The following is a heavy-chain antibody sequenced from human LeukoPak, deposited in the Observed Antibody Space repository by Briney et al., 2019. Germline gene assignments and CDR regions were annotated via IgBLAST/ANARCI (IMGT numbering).Heavy chain of an antibody. D-gene: IGHD3-3*01. CDR1: GGSFSGYY. V-gene: IGHV4-59*01. CDR3: ARGVFWSGDLIQH. CDR2: IYYSGRT. J-gene: IGHJ1*01. Sequence: SETLSLTCAVYGGSFSGYYWSWIRQPPGKGLEWIGYIYYSGRTNYNPSLRGRVTISVDTSKNQFSLKLSSVTAADTAVYYRARGVFWSGDLIQHWGQGTLVTVSS.